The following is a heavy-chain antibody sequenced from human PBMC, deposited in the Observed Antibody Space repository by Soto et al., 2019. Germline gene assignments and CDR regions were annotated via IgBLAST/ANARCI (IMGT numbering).Heavy chain of an antibody. D-gene: IGHD5-12*01. V-gene: IGHV3-66*01. CDR3: ARVESGYDYYYYYYMDL. CDR1: GFTVSTYY. CDR2: IDTVGTT. Sequence: EVQLVESGGGLVQPGGSLRLSCAASGFTVSTYYMTWVRQAPGMGLEWVSGIDTVGTTYYADSVKGRFTISRYNSKNTLYLQMHRLRAEDTSVYYCARVESGYDYYYYYYMDLWGKGTTVTVSS. J-gene: IGHJ6*03.